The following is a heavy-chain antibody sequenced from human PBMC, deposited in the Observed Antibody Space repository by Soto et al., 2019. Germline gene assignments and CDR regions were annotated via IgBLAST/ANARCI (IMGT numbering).Heavy chain of an antibody. D-gene: IGHD3-22*01. CDR3: ASASGDYDSSGSNWFDP. Sequence: SVKVSCKASGGTFSSYAISWVRQAPGQGLEWMGGIIPIFGTANYAQKFQGRVTITADESTSTAYMELSSLRSEDTAVYYCASASGDYDSSGSNWFDPWGQGTLVTVSS. V-gene: IGHV1-69*13. J-gene: IGHJ5*02. CDR2: IIPIFGTA. CDR1: GGTFSSYA.